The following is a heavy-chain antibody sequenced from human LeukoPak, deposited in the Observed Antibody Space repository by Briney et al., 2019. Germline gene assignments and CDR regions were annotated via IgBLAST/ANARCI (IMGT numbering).Heavy chain of an antibody. CDR1: GGSISSGDYY. CDR2: IYYSGST. J-gene: IGHJ4*02. Sequence: SETLSLTCTVPGGSISSGDYYWSWIRQPPGKGLEWIGYIYYSGSTYYNPSLKSRVTISVDTSKNRFSLKLSSVTAADTAVYYCARDAYGSGTVDYWGQGTLVTVSS. D-gene: IGHD3-10*01. CDR3: ARDAYGSGTVDY. V-gene: IGHV4-30-4*01.